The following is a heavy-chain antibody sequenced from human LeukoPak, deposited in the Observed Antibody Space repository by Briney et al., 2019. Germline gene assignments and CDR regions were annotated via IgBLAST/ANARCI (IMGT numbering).Heavy chain of an antibody. J-gene: IGHJ4*02. Sequence: GGSLRLSCEASGFTFNILSMNWVRQAPGKGLEWLSYIGGNTGIIWYADSVKGRFTISRDNAKNSLYLQMNSLGVEDTAVYFCVRDHFFAFDYWGRGALITVSS. D-gene: IGHD2/OR15-2a*01. CDR1: GFTFNILS. CDR2: IGGNTGII. CDR3: VRDHFFAFDY. V-gene: IGHV3-48*01.